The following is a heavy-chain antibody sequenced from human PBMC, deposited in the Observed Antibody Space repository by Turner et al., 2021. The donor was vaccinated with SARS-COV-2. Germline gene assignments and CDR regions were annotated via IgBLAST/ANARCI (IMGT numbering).Heavy chain of an antibody. V-gene: IGHV3-30-3*01. Sequence: QVQLVESGGGVVQPGRSLRPSSASSGFTFSSYAMHWVRQAPGKGLEWLAVISDDGSNKYNADSVKGRFTISRDNSKNTLYLQMNSLRAEDTAVYYCARARGSTYYSAFDYWGQETLVTVSS. J-gene: IGHJ4*02. CDR2: ISDDGSNK. CDR3: ARARGSTYYSAFDY. D-gene: IGHD3-3*01. CDR1: GFTFSSYA.